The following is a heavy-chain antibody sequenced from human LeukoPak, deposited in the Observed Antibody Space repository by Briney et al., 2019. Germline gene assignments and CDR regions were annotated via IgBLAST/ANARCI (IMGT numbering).Heavy chain of an antibody. J-gene: IGHJ2*01. CDR1: GFTLSTNA. CDR2: ISGSGAST. V-gene: IGHV3-23*01. Sequence: LGGSLRLSCLTSGFTLSTNAMSWVRQAPGKGLEWISGISGSGASTYYADSVKGRFTISRDDSRNTLYLQMNSLRGDDTAVYYCAKDQGTPIDWYFDLWGRGTLVTVSS. D-gene: IGHD1-1*01. CDR3: AKDQGTPIDWYFDL.